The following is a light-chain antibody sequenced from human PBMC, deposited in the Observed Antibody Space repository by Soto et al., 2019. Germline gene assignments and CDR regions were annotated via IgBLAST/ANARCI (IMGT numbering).Light chain of an antibody. CDR3: QQSYTTPRT. V-gene: IGKV1-39*01. CDR2: NAS. CDR1: QSMGTY. J-gene: IGKJ1*01. Sequence: DIQMAQSPSSLSSSVGDRVTITCRSSQSMGTYLHWYQQKPGKAPSVLIFNASSLQSGVPSRFSASGSGTAFTLSISSLQPEDFATYYCQQSYTTPRTFGQGTKVDIK.